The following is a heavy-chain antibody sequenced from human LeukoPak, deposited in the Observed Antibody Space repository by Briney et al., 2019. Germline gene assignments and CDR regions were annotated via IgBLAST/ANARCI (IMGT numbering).Heavy chain of an antibody. CDR2: ITGSGQGT. D-gene: IGHD6-6*01. V-gene: IGHV3-23*01. Sequence: AGGSLRLSCVASGFTFSRYAMSWVRQAPGKGLEWVSGITGSGQGTYYADSVKGRSTISRDNSKNTVYLEMKSLRAEDTAVYFCANDPYSSSTFDWFDPWGQGTQVTVSS. J-gene: IGHJ5*02. CDR3: ANDPYSSSTFDWFDP. CDR1: GFTFSRYA.